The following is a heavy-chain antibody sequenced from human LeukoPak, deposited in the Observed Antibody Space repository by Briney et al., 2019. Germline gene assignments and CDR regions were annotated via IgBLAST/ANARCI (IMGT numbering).Heavy chain of an antibody. CDR2: IYYSGST. CDR1: GGSISSYY. D-gene: IGHD6-13*01. Sequence: SETLSLTCTVSGGSISSYYWSWIRQPPGKGLEWIGSIYYSGSTYYNPSLKSRVTISVDTSKNQFSLKLSSVTAADTAVYYCASRSSSWAYYYGMDVWGQGTTVTVSS. CDR3: ASRSSSWAYYYGMDV. V-gene: IGHV4-39*07. J-gene: IGHJ6*02.